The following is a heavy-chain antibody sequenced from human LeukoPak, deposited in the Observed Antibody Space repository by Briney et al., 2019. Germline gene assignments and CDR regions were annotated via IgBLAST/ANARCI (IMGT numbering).Heavy chain of an antibody. D-gene: IGHD3-22*01. CDR3: AKDSYYDSSGYYVA. CDR1: GFIFTNYA. Sequence: GGSLRLSCAASGFIFTNYAMSWIRQAPGKGLEWVSGISGSGGSTYHTDSVKGRFTISRDNSKNTLYLRMNSLRAEDTAVYYCAKDSYYDSSGYYVAWGQGTLVTVSS. J-gene: IGHJ5*02. V-gene: IGHV3-23*01. CDR2: ISGSGGST.